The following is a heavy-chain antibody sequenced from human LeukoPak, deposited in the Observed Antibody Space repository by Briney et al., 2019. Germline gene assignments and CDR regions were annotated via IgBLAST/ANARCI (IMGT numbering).Heavy chain of an antibody. CDR3: VRESRPGGAMGLYHNLDY. D-gene: IGHD1-1*01. CDR1: GFTFSDFW. CDR2: IKEDGTEK. V-gene: IGHV3-7*01. J-gene: IGHJ4*02. Sequence: EGSLRLSCAGSGFTFSDFWMTWVRQTPGKGLEWVANIKEDGTEKNLVDSVKGRFTISRDNTKNLLFLGKNNLRGDDTAIYYCVRESRPGGAMGLYHNLDYWGQGTLVAVSS.